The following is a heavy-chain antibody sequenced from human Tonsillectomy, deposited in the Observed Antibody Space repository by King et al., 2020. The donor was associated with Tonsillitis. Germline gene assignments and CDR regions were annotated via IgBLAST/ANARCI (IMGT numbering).Heavy chain of an antibody. V-gene: IGHV2-70*01. D-gene: IGHD3-3*01. CDR2: VDWEGDK. CDR3: ARISNDFWSGYADY. CDR1: GFSLSTSALF. J-gene: IGHJ4*02. Sequence: VTLKESGPALVKPTQTLTLTCTFSGFSLSTSALFESWIRQPPGKAREWRALVDWEGDKYYSTSMKTRLTISKDSSKHQVVLTMTKMDPVDTATYYCARISNDFWSGYADYWGQGTLVTVSS.